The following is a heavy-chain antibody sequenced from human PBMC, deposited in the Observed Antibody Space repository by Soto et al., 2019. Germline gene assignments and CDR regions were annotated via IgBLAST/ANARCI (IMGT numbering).Heavy chain of an antibody. Sequence: SVKVSCKASGGTFSSYAISWVRQAPGQGLEWMGGIIPIFGTANYAQKFQGRVTITADESTSPAYMELSSLISEDTAGYYCARGFTDKYYDFWSGPRPYYYYGMDVWGQGTTVTVSS. CDR2: IIPIFGTA. V-gene: IGHV1-69*13. CDR1: GGTFSSYA. D-gene: IGHD3-3*01. CDR3: ARGFTDKYYDFWSGPRPYYYYGMDV. J-gene: IGHJ6*02.